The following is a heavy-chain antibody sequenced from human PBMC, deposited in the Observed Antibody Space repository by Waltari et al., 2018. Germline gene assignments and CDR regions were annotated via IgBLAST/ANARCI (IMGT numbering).Heavy chain of an antibody. CDR3: ARDSGYSGYNSYSFDY. D-gene: IGHD5-12*01. J-gene: IGHJ4*02. CDR2: IKQDGSVE. CDR1: GFTFSSYW. V-gene: IGHV3-7*01. Sequence: EVQLVESGGGLVQPGGSLRLSCAASGFTFSSYWMTWVRQAQGKWLEWVANIKQDGSVEYYVDSVRGRFTISRDNAKNSLYLKMNILRAEDTAVYYCARDSGYSGYNSYSFDYWGQGTLVTVSS.